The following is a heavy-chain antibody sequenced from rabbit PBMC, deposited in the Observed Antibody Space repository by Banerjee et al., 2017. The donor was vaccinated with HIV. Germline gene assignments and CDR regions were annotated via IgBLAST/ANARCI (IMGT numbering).Heavy chain of an antibody. CDR2: IYTSSGST. V-gene: IGHV1S45*01. D-gene: IGHD4-1*01. J-gene: IGHJ4*01. CDR3: ARDLAGVTGWNFGL. Sequence: QEQLEESGGGLVKPGASLKLSCTASGFDFSSYGISWVRQAPGKGLEWIACIYTSSGSTWYASWAKGRFTISKPSSTTVTLQMTSLTAADTATYFCARDLAGVTGWNFGLWGPGTLVTVS. CDR1: GFDFSSYG.